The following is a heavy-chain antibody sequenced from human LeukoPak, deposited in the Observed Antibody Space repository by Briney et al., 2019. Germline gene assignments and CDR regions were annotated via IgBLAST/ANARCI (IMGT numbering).Heavy chain of an antibody. CDR1: GFTFDDYA. Sequence: GRSLRLSCAASGFTFDDYAMHWVRQAPGKGLEWVSGISWNSGSIGYADSVKGRFTISRDNSKNTLYLQMNSLRAEDTALYYCAKGSSTTCPCYRDYWGQGTLVTVSS. D-gene: IGHD2-2*01. J-gene: IGHJ4*02. V-gene: IGHV3-9*01. CDR3: AKGSSTTCPCYRDY. CDR2: ISWNSGSI.